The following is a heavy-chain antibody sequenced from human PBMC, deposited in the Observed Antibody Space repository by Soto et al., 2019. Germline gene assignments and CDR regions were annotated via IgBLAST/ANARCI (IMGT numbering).Heavy chain of an antibody. CDR2: MNPNSGNT. V-gene: IGHV1-8*01. J-gene: IGHJ5*02. CDR3: ARRYCSGGCYHWSDP. D-gene: IGHD2-21*02. CDR1: GYTFTSYD. Sequence: QVQLVQSGAEVQKPGASVKVSCKASGYTFTSYDINWVRQATGQGLEWMGWMNPNSGNTGYAQKFQGRVSMTRNTSISTAYMELSSLRSEDTAVYYCARRYCSGGCYHWSDPWGQGTLVTVSS.